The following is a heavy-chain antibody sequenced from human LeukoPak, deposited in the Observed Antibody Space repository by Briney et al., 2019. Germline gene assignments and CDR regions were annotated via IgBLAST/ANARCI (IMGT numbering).Heavy chain of an antibody. CDR2: ISGSGTI. CDR1: AGSIHSY. D-gene: IGHD3-10*01. J-gene: IGHJ5*02. CDR3: ARDSGTTGEVKFDP. V-gene: IGHV4-4*07. Sequence: SETLSLSCTVSAGSIHSYWSWIRQPAGNGLEWIGRISGSGTITYIPALQSRLTISIDTSKNQFSLKLMSVTAADTAVYYCARDSGTTGEVKFDPWGQGTLVTVSS.